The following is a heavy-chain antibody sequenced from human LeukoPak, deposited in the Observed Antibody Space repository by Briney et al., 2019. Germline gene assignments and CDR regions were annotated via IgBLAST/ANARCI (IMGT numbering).Heavy chain of an antibody. CDR3: ARDRYYDSGSYYI. V-gene: IGHV4-59*01. D-gene: IGHD3-10*01. CDR1: GGSISSYY. Sequence: KPSETLSLTCTVSGGSISSYYWNWIRQPPGKGLEWIGYIYYSGSTNYNPSLKSRVTISVDTSKNQFSLKLSSVTAADTAVYYCARDRYYDSGSYYIWGQGTLVTVSS. CDR2: IYYSGST. J-gene: IGHJ4*02.